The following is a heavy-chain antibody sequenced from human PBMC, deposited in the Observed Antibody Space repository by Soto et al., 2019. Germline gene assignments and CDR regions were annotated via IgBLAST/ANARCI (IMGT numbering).Heavy chain of an antibody. V-gene: IGHV4-59*01. CDR3: ARGPSSGISNAMGV. J-gene: IGHJ6*02. CDR1: GDSISSDY. Sequence: QVQLQESGPGLVKPSETLSLICTVSGDSISSDYWSWIRQPPGKGLEWIGFIYYTGTTTYTPSLKGRVTISIDTSKKQFSLKLTSVTAADTAVYYCARGPSSGISNAMGVWGQGTTVTVSS. CDR2: IYYTGTT. D-gene: IGHD6-19*01.